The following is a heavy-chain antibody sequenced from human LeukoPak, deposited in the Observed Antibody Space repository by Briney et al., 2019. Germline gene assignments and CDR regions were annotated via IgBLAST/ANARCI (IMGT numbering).Heavy chain of an antibody. Sequence: SETLSLTCTASGGSITGYYWNWIRQPAGQGLEWLGRVYSSGVGNYNPSLTSRVTMSVDTSKNQFSLKLTSLTAADTAVYYCAREEFLHEIDSSGYFVYWGQGTLVTVSS. V-gene: IGHV4-4*07. CDR2: VYSSGVG. D-gene: IGHD3-22*01. J-gene: IGHJ4*02. CDR3: AREEFLHEIDSSGYFVY. CDR1: GGSITGYY.